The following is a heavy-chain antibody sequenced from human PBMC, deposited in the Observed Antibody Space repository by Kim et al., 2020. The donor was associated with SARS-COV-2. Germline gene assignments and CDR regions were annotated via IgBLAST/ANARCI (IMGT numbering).Heavy chain of an antibody. Sequence: GESLKISCKASGYSFTSYWIGWVRQMPGKGLEWMGIIYPGDFDIRYSPSLEGQVPISADNSISTAYLQWSSLKTSDPAMYYCARRGHGLYYHGMDIWGQGTTVTVSS. CDR3: ARRGHGLYYHGMDI. J-gene: IGHJ6*02. V-gene: IGHV5-51*01. D-gene: IGHD1-26*01. CDR2: IYPGDFDI. CDR1: GYSFTSYW.